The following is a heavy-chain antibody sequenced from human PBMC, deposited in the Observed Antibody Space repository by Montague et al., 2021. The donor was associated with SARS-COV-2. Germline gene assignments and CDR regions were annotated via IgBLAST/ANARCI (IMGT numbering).Heavy chain of an antibody. CDR1: GGSISSYY. Sequence: SETLSLTCTVSGGSISSYYWSWIRQPPGKGLEWTGYTYYSGSTNYNPPLKSRVTISGDTSKNQFSLKLSSVTAADTAVYYCARLEAGDCSGGSCYSSWFDPWGQGTLVTVSS. CDR2: TYYSGST. CDR3: ARLEAGDCSGGSCYSSWFDP. J-gene: IGHJ5*02. V-gene: IGHV4-59*08. D-gene: IGHD2-15*01.